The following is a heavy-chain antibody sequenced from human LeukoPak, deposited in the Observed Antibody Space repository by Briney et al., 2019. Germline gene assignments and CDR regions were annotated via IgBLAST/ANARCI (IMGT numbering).Heavy chain of an antibody. Sequence: PSETLSLTRTVSGYSISSGYYWGWIRQPPGKGLEWIGSIYHSGSTYYNPSLKSRVTISVDTSKNQFSLKLSSVTAADTAVYYCARDLSMADLVWFDPWGQGTLVTVSS. V-gene: IGHV4-38-2*02. J-gene: IGHJ5*02. CDR1: GYSISSGYY. CDR3: ARDLSMADLVWFDP. CDR2: IYHSGST. D-gene: IGHD2-8*01.